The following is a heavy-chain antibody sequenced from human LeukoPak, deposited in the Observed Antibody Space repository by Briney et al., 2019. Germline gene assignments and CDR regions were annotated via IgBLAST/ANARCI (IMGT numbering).Heavy chain of an antibody. CDR1: GGTFSSYA. Sequence: SVKVSCKASGGTFSSYAIGWVRQAPGQGPEWMGGIIPIFGTANYAQKFQGRVTITADESTSTAYMELSSLRSEDTAVYYCATSLKWGGYYYMDVWGKGTTVSVAS. D-gene: IGHD2-8*01. V-gene: IGHV1-69*01. J-gene: IGHJ6*03. CDR3: ATSLKWGGYYYMDV. CDR2: IIPIFGTA.